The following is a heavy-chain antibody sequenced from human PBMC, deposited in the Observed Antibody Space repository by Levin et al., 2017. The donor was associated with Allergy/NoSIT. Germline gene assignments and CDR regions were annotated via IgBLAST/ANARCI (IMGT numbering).Heavy chain of an antibody. V-gene: IGHV3-23*01. D-gene: IGHD2-15*01. J-gene: IGHJ4*02. CDR2: ISGSGGTT. CDR1: GFSFSSYA. CDR3: AKGVGVSCYGGLGY. Sequence: PGGSLRLSCAASGFSFSSYAMTWVRQAPGKGLEWVSAISGSGGTTYYADSVKGRGSISRDNSKNTLHLQMDSLRAEDTALYYCAKGVGVSCYGGLGYWGQGTLGTVSS.